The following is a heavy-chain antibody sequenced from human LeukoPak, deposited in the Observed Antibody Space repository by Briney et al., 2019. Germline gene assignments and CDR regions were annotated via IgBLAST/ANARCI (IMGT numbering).Heavy chain of an antibody. J-gene: IGHJ4*02. CDR1: GGSIRSSSYY. Sequence: ETLSLTCTVSGGSIRSSSYYWGWIRQPPGKGLEWVSSISSSSTYIYYADSMKGRFTISRDNAKNSLYLQMNSLRAEDTAVYYCARDLSVGAKPDLGFDYWGQGSLVTVSS. D-gene: IGHD1-26*01. CDR2: ISSSSTYI. V-gene: IGHV3-21*01. CDR3: ARDLSVGAKPDLGFDY.